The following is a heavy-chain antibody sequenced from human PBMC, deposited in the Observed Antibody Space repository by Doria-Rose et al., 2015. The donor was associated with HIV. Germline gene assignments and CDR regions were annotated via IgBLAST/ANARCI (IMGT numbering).Heavy chain of an antibody. Sequence: VQLVESGGDLVEPGGSLRLSCAASGFTFSSYAMSWVRQAPGKGLEWVSSINGVGGSTYYADSVKGRFTISRDNSKNTLYLQMNSLRAEDTAIYYCAKDVKTGTTWFAPWGRGTLVTVSS. CDR2: INGVGGST. CDR3: AKDVKTGTTWFAP. V-gene: IGHV3-23*04. D-gene: IGHD1-1*01. J-gene: IGHJ5*02. CDR1: GFTFSSYA.